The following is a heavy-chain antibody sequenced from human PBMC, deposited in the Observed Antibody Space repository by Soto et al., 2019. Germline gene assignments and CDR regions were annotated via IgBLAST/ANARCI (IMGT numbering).Heavy chain of an antibody. V-gene: IGHV4-39*01. Sequence: SETLSLTCTVSGGSITSDYYYWGWVRQPPGKGLEWIGSLYYNGSTYCNPSLKTRLTISGDTSKNQFSLKMTSVTAADTAVYYCVRLMYVWGQGTMVTVSS. CDR2: LYYNGST. D-gene: IGHD2-8*01. CDR1: GGSITSDYYY. CDR3: VRLMYV. J-gene: IGHJ4*02.